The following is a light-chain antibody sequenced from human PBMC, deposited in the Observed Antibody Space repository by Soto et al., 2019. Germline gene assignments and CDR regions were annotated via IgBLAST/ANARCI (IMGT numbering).Light chain of an antibody. V-gene: IGKV1-39*01. CDR3: EQSHSTPLT. CDR2: GAS. CDR1: QSISSY. J-gene: IGKJ4*01. Sequence: DIQMTQSPSSLSASVGDRVTITCRASQSISSYLNWYQQKPGKAPKVLISGASSLQSGVPFRFSGSGSCTDFTLTISSLQFEDFASYDCEQSHSTPLTVGGGTKVEIK.